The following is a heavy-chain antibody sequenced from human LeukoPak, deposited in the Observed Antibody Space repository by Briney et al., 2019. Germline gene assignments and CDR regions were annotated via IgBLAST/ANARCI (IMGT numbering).Heavy chain of an antibody. J-gene: IGHJ4*01. D-gene: IGHD4-11*01. CDR3: VRDAQRGFDYSNSLRY. V-gene: IGHV3-33*08. CDR2: IWSDGTNS. CDR1: GFIYSHYG. Sequence: WGSLRLSCAASGFIYSHYGMHWVRQAPGKGLEWVAVIWSDGTNSFYGGSVKGRFTISRDNSQNTLFLQMDSLRVEDTAVYYCVRDAQRGFDYSNSLRYWGHGTLVTVSS.